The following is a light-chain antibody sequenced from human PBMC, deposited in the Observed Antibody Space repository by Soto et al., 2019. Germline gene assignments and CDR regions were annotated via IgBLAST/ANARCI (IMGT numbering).Light chain of an antibody. J-gene: IGKJ4*01. V-gene: IGKV3-20*01. CDR3: QQCSSYPLT. CDR2: DAS. CDR1: QTVRNNY. Sequence: DLKQSPCTLSLSPGERATLSCRPSQTVRNNYLAWYQQKPGQAPRLLIYDASSRATGIPDRFSGGGSGTDFTLTISRLEPEDFAVYYCQQCSSYPLTFGGGTKADIK.